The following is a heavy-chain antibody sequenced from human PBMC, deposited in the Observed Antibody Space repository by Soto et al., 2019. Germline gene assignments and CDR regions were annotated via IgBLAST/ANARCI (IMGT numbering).Heavy chain of an antibody. D-gene: IGHD2-8*02. Sequence: QVQLVESGGGVVQPGRSLRLSCAVSGFTVSTYGMHWVRQAPGKGLEWVAVISRDGGSKYYADSVKGRFTISRDNSRNTLFLVMNSLRGDDMAVYYCTGKVASGYWGQGTLVTVSS. CDR1: GFTVSTYG. J-gene: IGHJ4*02. CDR2: ISRDGGSK. CDR3: TGKVASGY. V-gene: IGHV3-30*03.